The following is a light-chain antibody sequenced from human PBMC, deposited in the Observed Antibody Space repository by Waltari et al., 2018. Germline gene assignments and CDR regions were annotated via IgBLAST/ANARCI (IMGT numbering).Light chain of an antibody. J-gene: IGLJ2*01. V-gene: IGLV2-14*03. CDR2: DII. CDR3: SSYAPSSTV. Sequence: QSALTQPAPVSGSPGQSITISCTGPSSDIGCYDYVSWYQQHPGKAPKLMSYDIIKRPSGVSDRFSGSKSGNTASLTISGLQAEDEADYYCSSYAPSSTVFGGGTKLTVL. CDR1: SSDIGCYDY.